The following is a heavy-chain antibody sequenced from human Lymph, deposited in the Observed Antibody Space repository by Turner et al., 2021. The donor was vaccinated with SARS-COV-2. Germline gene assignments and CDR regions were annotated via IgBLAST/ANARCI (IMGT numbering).Heavy chain of an antibody. D-gene: IGHD5-18*01. CDR3: ARQGWLRGYFDY. V-gene: IGHV4-39*01. CDR1: GGSVTSSSYY. Sequence: QVQLQESGPGLVKPSETLSLTCTVSGGSVTSSSYYWGWIRKPPGKGLEWIGNINCSGSTYYNPALKSRVTISVDTSKNQFSLKLSSVTAADTAVYYCARQGWLRGYFDYWSQGTLVTVSS. J-gene: IGHJ4*02. CDR2: INCSGST.